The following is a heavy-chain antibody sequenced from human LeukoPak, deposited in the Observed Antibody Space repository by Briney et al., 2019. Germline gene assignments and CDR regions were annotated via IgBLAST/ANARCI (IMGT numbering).Heavy chain of an antibody. J-gene: IGHJ5*02. CDR1: GYTFTGYY. D-gene: IGHD3-10*01. CDR2: INPNSGGT. CDR3: ARDAQKTPYYFGSGTYYESRWFDP. V-gene: IGHV1-2*02. Sequence: ASVKVSCKASGYTFTGYYIQWVRQAPGQGLEWMGWINPNSGGTYYAQKFQGRVTMTRDTSINTAYMELSRLRSDDTAVYYCARDAQKTPYYFGSGTYYESRWFDPWGQGALVTVSS.